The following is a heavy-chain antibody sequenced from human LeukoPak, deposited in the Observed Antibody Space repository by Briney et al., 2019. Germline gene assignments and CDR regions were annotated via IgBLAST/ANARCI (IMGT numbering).Heavy chain of an antibody. CDR1: GFTFSSYA. CDR3: AKAELRSIAAAGINDY. Sequence: GGSLRLSCAASGFTFSSYAMSWVRQAPGKGLEWVSTISGSGGSTYYADSVKGRFTISRDNSKNTLYLQMNSLRAEDTAVYYCAKAELRSIAAAGINDYWGQGTLVTVSS. D-gene: IGHD6-13*01. J-gene: IGHJ4*02. CDR2: ISGSGGST. V-gene: IGHV3-23*01.